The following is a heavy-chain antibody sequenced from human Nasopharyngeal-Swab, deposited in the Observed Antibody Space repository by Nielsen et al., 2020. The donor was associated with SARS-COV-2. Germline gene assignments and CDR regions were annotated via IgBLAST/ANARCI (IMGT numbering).Heavy chain of an antibody. Sequence: GESLKISCAASAFSFRSYWMHWVRQVPGKGLVWVSRIDEHGSTINHADSVEGRFTISRDNAKNTLFLQMNSLRAEDTAVYYCGRDLGGRFSTWGQGTLVTVSS. J-gene: IGHJ5*02. CDR1: AFSFRSYW. D-gene: IGHD3-16*01. CDR3: GRDLGGRFST. CDR2: IDEHGSTI. V-gene: IGHV3-74*01.